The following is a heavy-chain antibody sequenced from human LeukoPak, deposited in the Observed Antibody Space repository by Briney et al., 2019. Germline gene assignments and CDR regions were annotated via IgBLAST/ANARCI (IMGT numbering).Heavy chain of an antibody. Sequence: SETLSLTCTVSGGSISSYYWSWIRQPPRKGLEFLGYIYYSGTTKYNPSLKSRVTISVDASKNQLSLRLRSVSAADTAVYYCARVMYYDFWSGFLFDPWGQGTLVTVSS. CDR2: IYYSGTT. CDR1: GGSISSYY. CDR3: ARVMYYDFWSGFLFDP. J-gene: IGHJ5*02. V-gene: IGHV4-59*12. D-gene: IGHD3-3*01.